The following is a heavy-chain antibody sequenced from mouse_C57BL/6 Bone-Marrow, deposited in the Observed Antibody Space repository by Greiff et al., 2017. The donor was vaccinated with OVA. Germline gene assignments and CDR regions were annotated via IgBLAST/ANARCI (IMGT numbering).Heavy chain of an antibody. Sequence: QVQLKQSGAELARPGASVKLSCKASGYTFTSYGISWVKQRTGQGLEWIGEIYPRSGNTYYNEKFKGKATLTADKSSSTSYMELLSLTSENSAVYFCARFITTVVATGYWGQGTTLTVSS. CDR1: GYTFTSYG. D-gene: IGHD1-1*01. CDR3: ARFITTVVATGY. CDR2: IYPRSGNT. J-gene: IGHJ2*01. V-gene: IGHV1-81*01.